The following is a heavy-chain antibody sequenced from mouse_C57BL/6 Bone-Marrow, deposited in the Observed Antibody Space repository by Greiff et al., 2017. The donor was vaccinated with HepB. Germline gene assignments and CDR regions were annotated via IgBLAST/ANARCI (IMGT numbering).Heavy chain of an antibody. CDR2: ISSGGDYI. CDR3: TKVLAAFDV. D-gene: IGHD1-3*01. CDR1: GFTFSSYA. V-gene: IGHV5-9-1*02. Sequence: EVKLMESGEGLVKPGGSLKLSCAASGFTFSSYAMSWVRQTPEKRLEWVAYISSGGDYIYYADTVKGRFTISRDNARNTLYLQMSSLKSEDTARYYCTKVLAAFDVWGTGTTVTVSS. J-gene: IGHJ1*03.